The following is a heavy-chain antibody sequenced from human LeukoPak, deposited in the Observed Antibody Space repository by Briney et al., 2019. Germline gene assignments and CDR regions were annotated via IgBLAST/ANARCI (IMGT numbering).Heavy chain of an antibody. CDR3: AKIGPGDFGVVYYYYMDV. CDR1: GFTFSSYS. D-gene: IGHD3-3*01. J-gene: IGHJ6*03. CDR2: ISGSGGST. Sequence: GGSLRLSCAASGFTFSSYSMNWVRQAPGKGLEWVSAISGSGGSTYYADSVKGRFTISRDNSKNTLYLQMNSLRAEDTAVYYCAKIGPGDFGVVYYYYMDVWGKGTTVTVSS. V-gene: IGHV3-23*01.